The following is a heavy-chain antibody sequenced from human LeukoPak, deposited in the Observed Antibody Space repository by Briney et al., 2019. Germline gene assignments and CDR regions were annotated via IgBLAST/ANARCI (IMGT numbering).Heavy chain of an antibody. Sequence: PGGSLRLSCAASTFTVIDHYMTWVRQAPGRGLEWVAAIYPGGSTYYADSVKGRFTTSRDKSKDTLYLQMNTLGAEETAVYYCARGAGVSHYYYYAMDIWGQGTTVTVSS. V-gene: IGHV3-66*02. J-gene: IGHJ6*02. CDR2: IYPGGST. CDR3: ARGAGVSHYYYYAMDI. CDR1: TFTVIDHY. D-gene: IGHD2-21*01.